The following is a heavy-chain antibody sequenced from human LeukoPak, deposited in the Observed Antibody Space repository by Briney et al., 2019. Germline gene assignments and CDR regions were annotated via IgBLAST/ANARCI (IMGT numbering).Heavy chain of an antibody. CDR2: IYTSGST. CDR3: ARGVFYYYYVDV. Sequence: SETLSPTCTVSGGSISSYYWSWIRQPPGKGLEWIGYIYTSGSTNYNPSLKSRVTISVDTSKNQFSLKLSSVTAADTAVYYCARGVFYYYYVDVWGKGTTVTVSS. V-gene: IGHV4-4*09. CDR1: GGSISSYY. J-gene: IGHJ6*03. D-gene: IGHD3-10*01.